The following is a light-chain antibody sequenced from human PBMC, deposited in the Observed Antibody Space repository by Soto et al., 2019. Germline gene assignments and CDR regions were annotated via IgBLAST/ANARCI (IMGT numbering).Light chain of an antibody. CDR1: QNINNG. V-gene: IGKV1-5*03. J-gene: IGKJ4*01. Sequence: DIQMTQSPSTLSAPVGDRVTITCRASQNINNGLAWYQQKPGKAPNLLIYKASTLESGVPSRFSGSGSGTEFTLTISSLQPDDSATYYCQQYLDYPLTFGGGTKVEIK. CDR2: KAS. CDR3: QQYLDYPLT.